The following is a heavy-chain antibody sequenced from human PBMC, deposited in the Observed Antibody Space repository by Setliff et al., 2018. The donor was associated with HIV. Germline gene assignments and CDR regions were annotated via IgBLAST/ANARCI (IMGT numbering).Heavy chain of an antibody. D-gene: IGHD2-21*01. CDR1: GFTFSSYW. CDR2: ISNDGTRT. J-gene: IGHJ4*02. Sequence: GGSLRLSCAASGFTFSSYWMHWVRQAPGKGLVWVSHISNDGTRTNYADSVKGRFSISRNDSKNTLYLQMNSLETDDTAVYYCTTGVLPQHYDIVGGDFWGRGTLVTVSS. CDR3: TTGVLPQHYDIVGGDF. V-gene: IGHV3-74*01.